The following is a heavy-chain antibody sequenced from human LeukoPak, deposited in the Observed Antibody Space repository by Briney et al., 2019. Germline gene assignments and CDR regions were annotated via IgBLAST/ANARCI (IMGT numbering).Heavy chain of an antibody. CDR2: IYTRAST. J-gene: IGHJ4*02. D-gene: IGHD3-10*01. CDR1: GGSVSSYY. Sequence: SETLSLTCTVSGGSVSSYYWSWIRQPAGKGLERIGRIYTRASTNYNPSLKSRVTMSVDTSKNQFSPKLSSATAADTAVYYCARGPPPGLLWFGESMERYYFDYWGQGTLVTVSS. CDR3: ARGPPPGLLWFGESMERYYFDY. V-gene: IGHV4-4*07.